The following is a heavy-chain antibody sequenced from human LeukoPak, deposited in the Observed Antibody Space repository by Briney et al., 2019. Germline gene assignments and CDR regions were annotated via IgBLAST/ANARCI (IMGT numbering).Heavy chain of an antibody. J-gene: IGHJ6*02. CDR2: MSHTGAT. V-gene: IGHV4-34*01. CDR1: GGSFSGYY. D-gene: IGHD3-9*01. Sequence: PSETLSLTCAVFGGSFSGYYWSWIRQSPEKGLEWIGEMSHTGATNYNSSLKSRVTVSVDTSKKQFSLNLRSVTAADTAVYYCARGLHYNILTGGMDVWGQGTTVIVSS. CDR3: ARGLHYNILTGGMDV.